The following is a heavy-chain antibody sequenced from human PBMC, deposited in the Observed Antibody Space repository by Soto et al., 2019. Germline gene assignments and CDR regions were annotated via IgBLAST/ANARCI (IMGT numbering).Heavy chain of an antibody. D-gene: IGHD6-13*01. V-gene: IGHV1-3*01. Sequence: ASVNVSCKASGYTFTSYAMHWVRQAPGQRLEWMGWINAGNGNTKYSQKFQGRVTITRDTSASTAYMELSSLRSEDTAVYYCAREEYSSSWYYYYGMDVWGQGTTVTVSS. CDR1: GYTFTSYA. J-gene: IGHJ6*02. CDR3: AREEYSSSWYYYYGMDV. CDR2: INAGNGNT.